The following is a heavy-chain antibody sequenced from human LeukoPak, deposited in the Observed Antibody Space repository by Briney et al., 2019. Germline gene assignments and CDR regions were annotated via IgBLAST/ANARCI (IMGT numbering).Heavy chain of an antibody. D-gene: IGHD3-22*01. CDR3: ARGAGDYYDSSGYSPEHFDY. CDR2: IYTSGST. CDR1: GGSISSGSYY. J-gene: IGHJ4*02. V-gene: IGHV4-61*02. Sequence: SETLSLTCTVSGGSISSGSYYWSWIRQPAGKGLEWIGRIYTSGSTYYNPSLKSRVTISVDRSKNQFSLRLSFVTAADTAVYYCARGAGDYYDSSGYSPEHFDYWGQGTLVTVSS.